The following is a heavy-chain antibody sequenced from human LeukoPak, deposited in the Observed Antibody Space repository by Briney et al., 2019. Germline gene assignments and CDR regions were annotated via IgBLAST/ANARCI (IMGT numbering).Heavy chain of an antibody. CDR3: ARVERITMIVVVKAQYYYYMDV. V-gene: IGHV4-34*01. CDR2: INHSGST. Sequence: SETLSLTCAVYGGSFSGYYWSWIRQPPGKGLEWIGEINHSGSTNYNPSLKSRVTISVDTSKNQCSLKLSSVTAADTAVYYCARVERITMIVVVKAQYYYYMDVWGKGTTVTVSS. D-gene: IGHD3-22*01. CDR1: GGSFSGYY. J-gene: IGHJ6*03.